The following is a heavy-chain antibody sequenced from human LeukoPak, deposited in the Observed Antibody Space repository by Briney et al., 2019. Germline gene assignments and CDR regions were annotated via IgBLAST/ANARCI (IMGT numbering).Heavy chain of an antibody. Sequence: SETLSLTCTVSGYSISSGYYWGWIRQPPGKGLEWIGSIFHSANTNYNPSLKSRVTISVDTSKNQFSLKLSSVTAADTAVYYCARASITRVAFDIWGQGTMVTVSS. J-gene: IGHJ3*02. CDR3: ARASITRVAFDI. CDR1: GYSISSGYY. D-gene: IGHD3-10*01. V-gene: IGHV4-38-2*02. CDR2: IFHSANT.